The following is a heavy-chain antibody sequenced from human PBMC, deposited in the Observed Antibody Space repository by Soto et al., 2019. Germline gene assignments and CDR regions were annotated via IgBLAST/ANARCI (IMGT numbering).Heavy chain of an antibody. CDR3: ARVPRYCSGGSCYFGY. V-gene: IGHV1-18*01. J-gene: IGHJ4*02. D-gene: IGHD2-15*01. Sequence: ASVKVSCKASGYTFTSYGISWVRHAPGQGLEWMGWISAYNGNTNYAQKLQGRVTMTTDTSTSTAYMELRSLRSDDTAVYYCARVPRYCSGGSCYFGYWGQGTLVTVSS. CDR1: GYTFTSYG. CDR2: ISAYNGNT.